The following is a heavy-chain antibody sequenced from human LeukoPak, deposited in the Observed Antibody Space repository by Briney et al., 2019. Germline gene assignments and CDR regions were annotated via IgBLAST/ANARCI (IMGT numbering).Heavy chain of an antibody. V-gene: IGHV3-74*01. CDR3: AKGCGGSCYSEFDY. J-gene: IGHJ4*02. CDR1: GFTFKNYW. CDR2: IDHDGSGT. Sequence: PGESLRLSCAASGFTFKNYWMYWVRQAPGTGLVWVSRIDHDGSGTSYADSVKGRFTISRDNSKNTLYLQMNSLRAEDTAIYYCAKGCGGSCYSEFDYWGQGTLVTVSS. D-gene: IGHD2-15*01.